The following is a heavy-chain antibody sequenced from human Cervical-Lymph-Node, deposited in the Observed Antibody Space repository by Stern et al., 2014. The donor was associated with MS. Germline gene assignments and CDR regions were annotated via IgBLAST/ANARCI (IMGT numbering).Heavy chain of an antibody. D-gene: IGHD5-12*01. J-gene: IGHJ4*02. CDR2: FILIFGPA. V-gene: IGHV1-69*01. Sequence: QMQLVQSGSVAKKPGSSVKVSCKVSGGTFSTERISWVRQAPGQGLEWLVSFILIFGPAAYAGQFQDGVVIIADESTREVHMELSSLISEDTGVYYCARLGSGYDSSYLDFWGQGSLVTVSS. CDR1: GGTFSTER. CDR3: ARLGSGYDSSYLDF.